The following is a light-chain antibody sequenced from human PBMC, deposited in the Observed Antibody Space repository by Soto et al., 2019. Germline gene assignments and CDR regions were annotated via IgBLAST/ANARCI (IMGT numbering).Light chain of an antibody. V-gene: IGKV3-20*01. J-gene: IGKJ1*01. Sequence: EIVLTQSPGTLSLSPGERATLSCRASQSVSSRYLAWYQQKPGQAPRLLIYGASSRATGIPDRFSGSGSGTDFTLTISRLEPEDFAVYYCQQYGSFFSWTFGRGTKVDIK. CDR3: QQYGSFFSWT. CDR2: GAS. CDR1: QSVSSRY.